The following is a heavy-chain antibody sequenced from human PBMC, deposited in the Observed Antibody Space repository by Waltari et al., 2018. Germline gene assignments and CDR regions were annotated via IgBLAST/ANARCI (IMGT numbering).Heavy chain of an antibody. J-gene: IGHJ3*02. CDR3: ARLAYDSFDI. CDR1: GYIFSTDA. V-gene: IGHV1-3*01. Sequence: QVQLVQSGAEVKKPGASVKVSCKASGYIFSTDAMHVVHLAPGQRLECMGWINVGNGNLSYFQQFRCRPTMTRRTSAGTGYMVLSSLISADTAVYYCARLAYDSFDIWGQATMVTVSS. CDR2: INVGNGNL.